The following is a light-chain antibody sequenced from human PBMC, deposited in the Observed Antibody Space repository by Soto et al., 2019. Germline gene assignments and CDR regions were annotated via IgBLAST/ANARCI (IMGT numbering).Light chain of an antibody. CDR1: QSLVNSY. V-gene: IGKV3-20*01. CDR2: GAS. Sequence: EIVLTQSPGTLSLSPGERATLSCRASQSLVNSYLAWYQQRPGQSPRLLIYGASRRVTGIPDRFSGSGSGADFTLTISRLEPEDFAVYFCQQYNTSPLGTFGQGTKVDIK. CDR3: QQYNTSPLGT. J-gene: IGKJ1*01.